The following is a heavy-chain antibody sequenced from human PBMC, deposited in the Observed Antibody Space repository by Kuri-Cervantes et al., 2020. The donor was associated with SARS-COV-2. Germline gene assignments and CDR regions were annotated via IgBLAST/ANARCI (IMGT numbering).Heavy chain of an antibody. D-gene: IGHD2-2*01. CDR3: ARGYCSSTSCYPSDY. V-gene: IGHV1-3*01. J-gene: IGHJ4*02. CDR1: GYTFTSYA. CDR2: INAGNGNP. Sequence: ASVKVSCKASGYTFTSYAMHWVRQAPGQRLEWMGWINAGNGNPKYSQKFQGRVTITRDTSARTAYMELSSLRSEDTAVYYCARGYCSSTSCYPSDYWGQGTLVTVSS.